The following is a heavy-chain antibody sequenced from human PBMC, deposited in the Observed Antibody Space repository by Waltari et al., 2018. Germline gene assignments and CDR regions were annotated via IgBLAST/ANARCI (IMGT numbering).Heavy chain of an antibody. J-gene: IGHJ6*03. CDR1: GGSISSSSYY. D-gene: IGHD3-10*01. V-gene: IGHV4-39*01. Sequence: QLQLQESGPGLVKPSETLSLTCTVSGGSISSSSYYWGWIRQPPGKGLEWIGSIYYSGGTYYNPSLKSRVTISVDTSKNQFSLKLSSVTAADTAVYYCARLRVVRGVPVYMDVWGKGTTVTVSS. CDR3: ARLRVVRGVPVYMDV. CDR2: IYYSGGT.